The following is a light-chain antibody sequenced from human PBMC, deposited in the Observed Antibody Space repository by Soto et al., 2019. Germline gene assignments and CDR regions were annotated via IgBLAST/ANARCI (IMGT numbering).Light chain of an antibody. CDR3: QQSYSTPYT. J-gene: IGKJ2*01. CDR2: TAS. V-gene: IGKV1-39*01. CDR1: QRIGNY. Sequence: DIQMTQSPSSLSASVGDRVTITCRAGQRIGNYLNWHQQKPGKAPKLLIYTASSLQSGVPSRFRGSGSGTDFTLTISSLQPEDFGKYYCQQSYSTPYTFGQGTKLEIK.